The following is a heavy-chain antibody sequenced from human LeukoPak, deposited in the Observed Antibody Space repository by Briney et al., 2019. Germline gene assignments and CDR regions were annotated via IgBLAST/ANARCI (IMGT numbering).Heavy chain of an antibody. CDR3: AKGPLTEVAGTTWDS. V-gene: IGHV3-23*01. Sequence: GGSLRLSCAASGFTFSSRAMGWVRQAPGKGLEWVSAISGSGSSTYYADSVKGRFTISRDNSKNTLYLQMNSLRAEDTALYHCAKGPLTEVAGTTWDSWGQGTLVTVSS. D-gene: IGHD6-19*01. CDR1: GFTFSSRA. CDR2: ISGSGSST. J-gene: IGHJ4*02.